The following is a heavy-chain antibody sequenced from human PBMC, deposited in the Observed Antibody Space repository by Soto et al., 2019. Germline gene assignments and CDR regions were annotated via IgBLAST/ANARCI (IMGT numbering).Heavy chain of an antibody. Sequence: SETLSLTCAVHGGSFSGYYWSWIRQPPGKGLEWIGEINHSGSTNYNPSLKSRVTISVDTSKNQFSLKLSSVTAADTAVYYCARGTPITTFGIWGQGTMVTVSS. D-gene: IGHD3-3*01. CDR1: GGSFSGYY. CDR3: ARGTPITTFGI. CDR2: INHSGST. V-gene: IGHV4-34*01. J-gene: IGHJ3*02.